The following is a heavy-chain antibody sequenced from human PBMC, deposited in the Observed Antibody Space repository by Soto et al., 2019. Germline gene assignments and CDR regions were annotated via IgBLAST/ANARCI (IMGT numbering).Heavy chain of an antibody. J-gene: IGHJ4*02. CDR1: GFSLSTSGVG. D-gene: IGHD4-17*01. CDR2: IYWDDDK. CDR3: AHLLTTVTTGYFDF. Sequence: QITLEESGPTLVKPTQTLTLTCSFSGFSLSTSGVGLGWIRQPPGQALEWLGLIYWDDDKRYNPSLKSRLTFPRDTSKNQVVLTLTNVDPVDTATYYCAHLLTTVTTGYFDFWGQGALVTVSS. V-gene: IGHV2-5*02.